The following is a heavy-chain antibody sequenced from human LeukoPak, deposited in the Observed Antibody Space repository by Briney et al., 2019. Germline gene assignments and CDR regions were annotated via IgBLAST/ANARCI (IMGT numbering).Heavy chain of an antibody. CDR2: IKQDGSEK. CDR1: GFTFSSYG. D-gene: IGHD1-26*01. V-gene: IGHV3-7*05. J-gene: IGHJ4*02. CDR3: ARDPARGTGGYSTVAY. Sequence: QPGGSLRLSCAASGFTFSSYGMYWVRQAPGKGLEWMANIKQDGSEKYYADSVKGRFTISRDNAKTSLFLQMNSLRAEDTAVYYCARDPARGTGGYSTVAYWGQGTLVTVSS.